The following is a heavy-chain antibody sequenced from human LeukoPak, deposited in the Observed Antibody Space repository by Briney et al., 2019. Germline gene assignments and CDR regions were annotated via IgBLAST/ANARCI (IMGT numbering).Heavy chain of an antibody. CDR1: GFTFSSYA. CDR2: ISGSGGST. D-gene: IGHD3-10*01. J-gene: IGHJ3*02. Sequence: GGSLRLSCAASGFTFSSYAMSWVRQAPGKGLEWVSAISGSGGSTYYADSVKGRFTISRDNSKNTLYLQMNSLRAEDTAVYYCARDLLGSGSQDDAFDIWGQGTMVTVSS. V-gene: IGHV3-23*01. CDR3: ARDLLGSGSQDDAFDI.